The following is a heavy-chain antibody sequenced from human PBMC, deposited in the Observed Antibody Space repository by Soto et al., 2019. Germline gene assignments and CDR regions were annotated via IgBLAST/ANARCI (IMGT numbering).Heavy chain of an antibody. CDR1: GGSISSGGYY. CDR3: ARESDIAANGAFDI. CDR2: IYYSGST. J-gene: IGHJ3*02. D-gene: IGHD2-15*01. V-gene: IGHV4-31*03. Sequence: SETLSLTCTVSGGSISSGGYYWSWIRQHPGKGLEWIGYIYYSGSTYYNPSLKSRVTISVDTSKNQFSLKLSSVTAADTVVYYCARESDIAANGAFDIWGQGTMVTVSS.